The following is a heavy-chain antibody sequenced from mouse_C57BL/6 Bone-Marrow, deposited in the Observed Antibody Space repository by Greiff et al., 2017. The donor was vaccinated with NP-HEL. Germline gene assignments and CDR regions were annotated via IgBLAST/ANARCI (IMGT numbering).Heavy chain of an antibody. D-gene: IGHD1-1*01. CDR3: ARGGVFITTLVAHWYFDV. CDR2: IYPGSGNT. V-gene: IGHV1-76*01. Sequence: VQLQQSGAELVRPGASVKLSCKASGYTFTDYYINWVKQRPGQGLEWIARIYPGSGNTYYNETFKGKATLTAEKSSSTAYLQLISLTSEDSAVYFCARGGVFITTLVAHWYFDVWGTGTTVTVSS. J-gene: IGHJ1*03. CDR1: GYTFTDYY.